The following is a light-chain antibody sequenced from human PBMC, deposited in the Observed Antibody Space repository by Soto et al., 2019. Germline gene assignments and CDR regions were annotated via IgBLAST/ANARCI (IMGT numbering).Light chain of an antibody. CDR2: DAS. CDR3: QLYNSYPWT. CDR1: QSISSW. J-gene: IGKJ1*01. V-gene: IGKV1-5*01. Sequence: DIQMTQSPSTLSASVGDRVTITCRASQSISSWLAWYQQKPGKAPKLLIYDASSLESRVPPSFSGSGSGTEFTLTISSLQPDDFATYYCQLYNSYPWTFGQGTKVEIK.